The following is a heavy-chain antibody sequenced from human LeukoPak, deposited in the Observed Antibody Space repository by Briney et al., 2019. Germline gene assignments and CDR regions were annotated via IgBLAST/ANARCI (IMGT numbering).Heavy chain of an antibody. CDR2: IKQDGGEN. Sequence: GGSPRLSCAASGFTFSSYAMSWVRQAPGKGLEWVASIKQDGGENFYVDSVKGRFTISRDNAKNSLYLQMNSLRAEDTAVYYCAREDHSNYNYWGQGTLVTVSS. V-gene: IGHV3-7*01. CDR3: AREDHSNYNY. D-gene: IGHD4-11*01. CDR1: GFTFSSYA. J-gene: IGHJ4*02.